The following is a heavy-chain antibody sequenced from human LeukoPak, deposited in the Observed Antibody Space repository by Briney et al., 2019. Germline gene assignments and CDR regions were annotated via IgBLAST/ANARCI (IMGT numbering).Heavy chain of an antibody. D-gene: IGHD3-3*01. Sequence: PGGSLRLSCAASGFTFSNAWMNWVRQAPGKGLEWVGRIKSKTDGGTTDYAAPVKGRFTISRDDSKNTLYLQMNSLKTEDAAVYYCTTPSYDFWSGYYFRDVWGQGTTVTVSS. J-gene: IGHJ6*02. V-gene: IGHV3-15*07. CDR3: TTPSYDFWSGYYFRDV. CDR1: GFTFSNAW. CDR2: IKSKTDGGTT.